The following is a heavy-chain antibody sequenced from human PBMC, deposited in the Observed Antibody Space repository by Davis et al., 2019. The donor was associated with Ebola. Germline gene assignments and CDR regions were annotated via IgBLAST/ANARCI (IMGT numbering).Heavy chain of an antibody. J-gene: IGHJ3*02. CDR3: ARPGLYYDFWSGYHHDAFDI. Sequence: KVSCKGLGYTFTSHWIGWVRQMPGKGLEWMGIIYPGDSDTRYSPSFQGQVTISADKSISTAYLQWSSLKASDTAMYYCARPGLYYDFWSGYHHDAFDIWGQGTMVTVSS. CDR2: IYPGDSDT. CDR1: GYTFTSHW. V-gene: IGHV5-51*01. D-gene: IGHD3-3*01.